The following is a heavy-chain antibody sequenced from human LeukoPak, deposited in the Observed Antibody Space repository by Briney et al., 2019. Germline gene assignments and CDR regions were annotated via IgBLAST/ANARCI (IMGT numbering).Heavy chain of an antibody. D-gene: IGHD3-10*01. CDR2: ISGSGGST. V-gene: IGHV3-23*01. Sequence: GGSLRLSCAASGFTFSSYGMSWVRQAPGKGLEWVSAISGSGGSTYYADSVKGRFTISRDNSKNTLYLQMNSLRAEDTAVYYCAKDGVWFGELSGSDYWGQGTLVTVSS. CDR3: AKDGVWFGELSGSDY. CDR1: GFTFSSYG. J-gene: IGHJ4*02.